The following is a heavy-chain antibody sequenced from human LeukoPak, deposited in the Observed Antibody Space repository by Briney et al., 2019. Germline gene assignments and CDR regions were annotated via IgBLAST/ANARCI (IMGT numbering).Heavy chain of an antibody. J-gene: IGHJ4*02. Sequence: SLKVSCKASVGTFSSYAISWVRQAPGQGLEWMGGIIPIFGTANYAQKFQGRVTITADESTSTAYMELGRLRSEDTAVYYCARGLWSAPFDYWGQGTLVTVSS. CDR3: ARGLWSAPFDY. CDR1: VGTFSSYA. CDR2: IIPIFGTA. V-gene: IGHV1-69*13. D-gene: IGHD3-10*01.